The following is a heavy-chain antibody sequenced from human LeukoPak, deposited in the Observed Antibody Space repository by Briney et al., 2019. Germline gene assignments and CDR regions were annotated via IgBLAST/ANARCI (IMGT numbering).Heavy chain of an antibody. CDR1: GGSVSSGSYY. CDR2: INHSGST. D-gene: IGHD2/OR15-2a*01. J-gene: IGHJ4*02. CDR3: ARGVLFDY. Sequence: SETLSLTCTVSGGSVSSGSYYWSWIRQPPGKGLEWIGEINHSGSTNYNPSLKSRVTISVDTSKNQFSLKLSSVTAADTAVYYCARGVLFDYWGQGTLVTVSS. V-gene: IGHV4-39*07.